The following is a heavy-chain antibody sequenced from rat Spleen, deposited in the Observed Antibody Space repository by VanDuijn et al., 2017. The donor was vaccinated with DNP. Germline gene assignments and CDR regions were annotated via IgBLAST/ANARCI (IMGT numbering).Heavy chain of an antibody. D-gene: IGHD1-4*01. J-gene: IGHJ2*01. CDR1: GFTFSNYD. V-gene: IGHV5-7*01. CDR2: ITYDGGNT. Sequence: EVQLVESGGGLVQPGRSLKLSCAASGFTFSNYDMAWVRQAPKKGLEWVATITYDGGNTYYRDSVKDRFTISRDNAKSTLYLQMDSLRSEDTATYYCAGRPPPTRGPFDYWGQGVTVTVSS. CDR3: AGRPPPTRGPFDY.